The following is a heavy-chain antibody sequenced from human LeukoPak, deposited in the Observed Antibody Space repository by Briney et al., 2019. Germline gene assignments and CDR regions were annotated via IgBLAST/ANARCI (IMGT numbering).Heavy chain of an antibody. CDR3: ARNPGPITIYLWIDY. CDR2: ISGSGGST. J-gene: IGHJ4*02. V-gene: IGHV3-23*01. CDR1: GFTFSSYA. Sequence: PGGSLRLSCAASGFTFSSYAMSWVRQAPGKGLEWVSAISGSGGSTYYADSVKGRFTISRDNSKNTLYLQMNSLRAEDTAVYYCARNPGPITIYLWIDYWGQGTLVTVSS. D-gene: IGHD3-9*01.